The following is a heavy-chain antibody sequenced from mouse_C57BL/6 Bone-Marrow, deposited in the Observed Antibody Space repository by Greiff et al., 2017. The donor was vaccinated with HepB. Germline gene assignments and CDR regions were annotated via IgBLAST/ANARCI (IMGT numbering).Heavy chain of an antibody. CDR1: GYTFTSYT. CDR2: INPSSGYT. D-gene: IGHD1-1*01. J-gene: IGHJ2*01. V-gene: IGHV1-4*01. CDR3: ASPFYYYGSTFDY. Sequence: VNVVESGAELARPGASVKMSCKASGYTFTSYTMHWVKQRPGQGLEWIGYINPSSGYTKYNQKFKDKATLTADKSSSTAYMQLSSLTSEDSAVYYCASPFYYYGSTFDYWGQGTTLTVSS.